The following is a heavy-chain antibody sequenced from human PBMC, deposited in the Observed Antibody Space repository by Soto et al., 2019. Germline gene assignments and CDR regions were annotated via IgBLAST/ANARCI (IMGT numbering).Heavy chain of an antibody. D-gene: IGHD3-16*01. CDR2: ISWNSGSI. J-gene: IGHJ3*02. CDR1: GFTFDDYA. V-gene: IGHV3-9*01. Sequence: SLRLSCAASGFTFDDYAMHWVRQAPGKGLEWVSGISWNSGSIGYADSVKGRFTISRDNAKNSLYLQMNSLRAEDTALYYCAKALERYDENAFDIWGQGTMVTVSS. CDR3: AKALERYDENAFDI.